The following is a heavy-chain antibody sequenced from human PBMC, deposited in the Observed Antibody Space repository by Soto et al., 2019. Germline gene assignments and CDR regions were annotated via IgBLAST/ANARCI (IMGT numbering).Heavy chain of an antibody. CDR2: IYPGDSDT. CDR1: GYSFTIYW. D-gene: IGHD2-15*01. J-gene: IGHJ3*02. CDR3: GYCSGGGMNAFDI. Sequence: PGESLKISCKGSGYSFTIYWIGWVRQMPGKGLEWMAIIYPGDSDTRYSPSFQGQVTISADKSISTAYLQWSSLKASDTAMHYCGYCSGGGMNAFDIWGQGTMVTVSS. V-gene: IGHV5-51*01.